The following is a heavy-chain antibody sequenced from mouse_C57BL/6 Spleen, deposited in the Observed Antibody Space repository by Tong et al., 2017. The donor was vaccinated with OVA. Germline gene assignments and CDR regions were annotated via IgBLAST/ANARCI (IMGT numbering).Heavy chain of an antibody. V-gene: IGHV5-17*02. J-gene: IGHJ2*01. D-gene: IGHD4-1*01. CDR2: ISSGSSTI. CDR3: ARSAGTYFDY. Sequence: EVQLVESGGGLVQPGGSRKLSCAASGFTFSSFGMHWVRQAPEKGLEWVAYISSGSSTIYYADTVKGRFTISRDNPKNTRFLKMASLRSEDTSMYYCARSAGTYFDYWGQGTTLTVSS. CDR1: GFTFSSFG.